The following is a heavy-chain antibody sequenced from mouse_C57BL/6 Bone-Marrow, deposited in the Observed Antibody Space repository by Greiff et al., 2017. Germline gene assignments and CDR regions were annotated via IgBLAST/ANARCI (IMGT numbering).Heavy chain of an antibody. CDR2: IYPRSGHT. V-gene: IGHV1-81*01. CDR3: ARGNYYAMDY. J-gene: IGHJ4*01. D-gene: IGHD2-1*01. CDR1: GYTFTSYG. Sequence: QVQLQQSGAELARPGASVKLSCKASGYTFTSYGIRWVKQRPGQGLEWIGEIYPRSGHTYYNEKFKGKATLTADKSSSTAYMELRSLTSEDSAVXYYARGNYYAMDYWGQGTSVTVSS.